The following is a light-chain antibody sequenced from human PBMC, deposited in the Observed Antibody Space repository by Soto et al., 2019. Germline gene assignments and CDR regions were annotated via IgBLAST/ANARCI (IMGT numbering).Light chain of an antibody. CDR2: TAD. J-gene: IGKJ4*01. Sequence: EIQMTQSPSSVSVSLGDRVTITCRASQDISNHLAWFQQKPGRAPKSLIYTADSLQSGVPSKFSGSRSGTDFILTFSSLQPEDFATYYCQQYHSYPVTFGGGTRGEI. V-gene: IGKV1-16*02. CDR3: QQYHSYPVT. CDR1: QDISNH.